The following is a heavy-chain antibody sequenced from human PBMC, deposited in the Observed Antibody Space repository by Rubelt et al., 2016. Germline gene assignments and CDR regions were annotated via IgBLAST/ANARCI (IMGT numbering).Heavy chain of an antibody. CDR2: INHSGST. CDR3: ARYGRGATNFDY. D-gene: IGHD3-10*02. V-gene: IGHV4-34*01. CDR1: GGSFSGYY. J-gene: IGHJ4*02. Sequence: GGSFSGYYWSWIRQPPGKGLKWIGEINHSGSTNYNPSLKSRVTISVDTSKNQFSLKLSSVTAADTAVYYCARYGRGATNFDYWGQGTLVTVSS.